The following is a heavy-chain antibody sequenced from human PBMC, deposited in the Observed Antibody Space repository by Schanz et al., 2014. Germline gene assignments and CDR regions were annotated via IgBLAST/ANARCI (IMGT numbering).Heavy chain of an antibody. Sequence: DVQLVDSGGGLVQPGGSLRLSCAASGFTVSNSYIHWVRQAPGKGLEWVSTIYSSGSTDYADSVRGRFTISRDNSMNTVYLQMNSLRSDDAAVYYCARAQGVIRMYYGVDVWGQGTTVTVSS. J-gene: IGHJ6*02. CDR3: ARAQGVIRMYYGVDV. D-gene: IGHD3-10*01. CDR2: IYSSGST. V-gene: IGHV3-53*04. CDR1: GFTVSNSY.